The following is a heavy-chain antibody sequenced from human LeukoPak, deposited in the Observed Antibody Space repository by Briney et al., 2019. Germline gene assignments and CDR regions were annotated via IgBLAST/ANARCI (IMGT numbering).Heavy chain of an antibody. D-gene: IGHD2-15*01. J-gene: IGHJ3*02. Sequence: PSETLSLTCAVSGGSISSNNWWGWVRQPPGKGLEWIGEIYHSGSPNYNPSLKSRVTISVDKSRNHFSLNLSSVTAADTAVYYCAAAGTARDIVVVVAATSALDIWGQGTMVTVSS. CDR3: AAAGTARDIVVVVAATSALDI. V-gene: IGHV4-4*02. CDR1: GGSISSNNW. CDR2: IYHSGSP.